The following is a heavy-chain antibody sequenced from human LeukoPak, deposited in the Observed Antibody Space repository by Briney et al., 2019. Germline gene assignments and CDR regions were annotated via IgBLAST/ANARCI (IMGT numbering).Heavy chain of an antibody. D-gene: IGHD2-15*01. CDR2: ISTDGKST. CDR1: GFTFSNYW. V-gene: IGHV3-74*01. CDR3: ARDYCGGGSCYSGGGYYYYGMDV. J-gene: IGHJ6*02. Sequence: GGSLRLSCVASGFTFSNYWMLWVRQAPGKGLMWVSLISTDGKSTRYAESVKGRFTISRDNAKNALYLQMNSLRAEDTAVYYCARDYCGGGSCYSGGGYYYYGMDVWGQGTTVTVSS.